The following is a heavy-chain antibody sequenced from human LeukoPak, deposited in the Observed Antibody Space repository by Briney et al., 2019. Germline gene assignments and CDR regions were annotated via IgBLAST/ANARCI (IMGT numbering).Heavy chain of an antibody. V-gene: IGHV3-30*03. CDR3: ARDQTAGYSDY. CDR2: ISRDGTNK. Sequence: PGRSLGLSCEASGFTFRNYDMHWVRQAPGKGLAWVAVISRDGTNKYYADSVKGRFTISRDNSKNTVYLQMNSQSAEDTAVYYCARDQTAGYSDYWGQGTLVTVSS. J-gene: IGHJ4*02. CDR1: GFTFRNYD. D-gene: IGHD3-22*01.